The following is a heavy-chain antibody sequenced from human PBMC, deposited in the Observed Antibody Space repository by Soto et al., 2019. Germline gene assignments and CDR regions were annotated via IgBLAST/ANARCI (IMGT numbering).Heavy chain of an antibody. Sequence: PGGSLRLSCAASGFTFTNAWMSWVRQAPGKGLEWVGRIKTTTDGGTTDYAAPVKGRFTVSRDDSENTWYLQMNTLRAEDTAVYYCAKALSQFFPFDYWGQGTLVTVSS. CDR3: AKALSQFFPFDY. D-gene: IGHD3-3*01. V-gene: IGHV3-15*01. J-gene: IGHJ4*02. CDR1: GFTFTNAW. CDR2: IKTTTDGGTT.